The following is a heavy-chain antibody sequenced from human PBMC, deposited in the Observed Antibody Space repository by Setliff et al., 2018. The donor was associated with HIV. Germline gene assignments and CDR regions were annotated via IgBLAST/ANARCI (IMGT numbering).Heavy chain of an antibody. CDR1: GGSVSSSTTYY. CDR3: ARGHSGTAFDI. D-gene: IGHD6-19*01. J-gene: IGHJ3*02. Sequence: PSETLSLTCTVSGGSVSSSTTYYWGWIRQPPGKGLEWIGRIYTSGSTNYNPSLKNRVTMSVDTSKNQFSLKLSSVTAADTGVYYCARGHSGTAFDIWGQGTMVTVSS. CDR2: IYTSGST. V-gene: IGHV4-39*07.